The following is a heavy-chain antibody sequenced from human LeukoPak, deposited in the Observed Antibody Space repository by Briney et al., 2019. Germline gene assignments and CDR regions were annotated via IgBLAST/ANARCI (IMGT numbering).Heavy chain of an antibody. D-gene: IGHD3-10*01. V-gene: IGHV3-30*02. Sequence: PGGSLRLSRAASGFTFSSYGMHWVRQAPGKGLEWVAFIRYDGSNKYYADSVKGRFTISRDNSKNTLYLQMNSLRAEDTAVYYCAKDYLPMVRGDDAFDIWGQGTMVTVSS. CDR1: GFTFSSYG. CDR3: AKDYLPMVRGDDAFDI. CDR2: IRYDGSNK. J-gene: IGHJ3*02.